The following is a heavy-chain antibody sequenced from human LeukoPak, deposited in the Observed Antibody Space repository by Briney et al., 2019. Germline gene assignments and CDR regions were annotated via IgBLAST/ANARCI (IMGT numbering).Heavy chain of an antibody. D-gene: IGHD4-17*01. Sequence: SETLSLTCTVSGGSISKSSYYWGWIRQPPGKGLEWIGRIYYSGSTYYNPSLKSRVTISVDTSNNQFSLKLSSVTAADTAVYYCARHANGDYVAFDYWGQGTLVTVSS. V-gene: IGHV4-39*01. CDR1: GGSISKSSYY. CDR3: ARHANGDYVAFDY. CDR2: IYYSGST. J-gene: IGHJ4*02.